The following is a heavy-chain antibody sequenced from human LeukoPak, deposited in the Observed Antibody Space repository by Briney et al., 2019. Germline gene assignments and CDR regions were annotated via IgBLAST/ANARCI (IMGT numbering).Heavy chain of an antibody. D-gene: IGHD3-3*01. V-gene: IGHV4-4*07. CDR3: ARDDFWSGYRAFDI. CDR1: GGSISSYY. CDR2: IYTSGST. Sequence: SETLSLTCTVSGGSISSYYWNWIRQSAGKGLEWIGRIYTSGSTNYNPSLKSRVTMSVDTSKNQFSLKGSSVTAADTAVYYCARDDFWSGYRAFDIWGQGTRVTVSS. J-gene: IGHJ3*02.